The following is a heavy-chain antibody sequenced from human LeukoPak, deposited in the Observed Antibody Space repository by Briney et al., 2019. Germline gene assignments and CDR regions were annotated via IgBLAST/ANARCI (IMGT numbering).Heavy chain of an antibody. V-gene: IGHV3-7*01. CDR1: GFTFSSYW. CDR2: IKQDGSEK. CDR3: ARDGPTDSYGSGRDSDY. Sequence: GGSLRLSCAASGFTFSSYWMSWVRQAPGKGLEWVANIKQDGSEKYYVDSVKGRFTVSRDNAKNSLYLQMNSLRAEDTAVYYCARDGPTDSYGSGRDSDYWGQGTLVTVSS. J-gene: IGHJ4*02. D-gene: IGHD3-10*01.